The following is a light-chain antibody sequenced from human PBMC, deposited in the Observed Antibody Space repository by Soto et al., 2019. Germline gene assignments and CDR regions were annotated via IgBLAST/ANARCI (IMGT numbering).Light chain of an antibody. CDR3: QQYYTSSWT. J-gene: IGKJ1*01. V-gene: IGKV1-5*03. CDR1: QTVGPY. CDR2: QTS. Sequence: DIQMTQSPSTLSASVGDRVTITCRASQTVGPYLAWYQQKPGKAPQVLIYQTSALQSGVPSRFSGSGSGTEFTLTISSLQPDDFATYYCQQYYTSSWTFGQGTKVEI.